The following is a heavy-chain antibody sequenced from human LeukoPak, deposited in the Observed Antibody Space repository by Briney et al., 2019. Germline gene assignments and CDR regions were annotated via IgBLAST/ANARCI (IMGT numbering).Heavy chain of an antibody. D-gene: IGHD2-15*01. V-gene: IGHV3-9*01. CDR2: ISWNSATI. CDR1: GFTFDDFA. Sequence: GGSLRLSCAASGFTFDDFAMHWVRQAPGKGLEWVSGISWNSATIGYADSVKGRFTISRDNSKNTLYLRMNSLRAEDTAVYYCAKSMFIPTIGYCSGGSCYPFDYWGQGTLVTVSS. CDR3: AKSMFIPTIGYCSGGSCYPFDY. J-gene: IGHJ4*02.